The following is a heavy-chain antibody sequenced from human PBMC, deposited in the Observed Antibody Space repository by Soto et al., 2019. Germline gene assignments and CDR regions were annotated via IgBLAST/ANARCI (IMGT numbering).Heavy chain of an antibody. V-gene: IGHV4-59*01. CDR3: ARGKVNYYDTSGYYPFDY. D-gene: IGHD3-22*01. Sequence: SETLSLTCTVSGGSISSYYWSWIRQPPGKGLEWIGYIYYSGSTNYNPSLKSRVTISVDTSKNQFSLKLSSVTAADTAVYYCARGKVNYYDTSGYYPFDYWGQGTLVTVSS. CDR1: GGSISSYY. J-gene: IGHJ4*02. CDR2: IYYSGST.